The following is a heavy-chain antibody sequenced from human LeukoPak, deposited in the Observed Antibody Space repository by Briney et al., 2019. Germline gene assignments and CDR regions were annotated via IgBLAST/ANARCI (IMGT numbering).Heavy chain of an antibody. J-gene: IGHJ4*02. V-gene: IGHV3-21*01. D-gene: IGHD6-19*01. CDR2: ISSSSSYI. CDR3: ARDKDPLIAVATIDY. Sequence: PGGSLRLSCAASGFTFSSYSMNWVRQAPGKGLEWVSSISSSSSYIYYADSVKGRFTISRDNAKNSLYLQMNSLRAEDTAVYYCARDKDPLIAVATIDYWGQGTLVTVSS. CDR1: GFTFSSYS.